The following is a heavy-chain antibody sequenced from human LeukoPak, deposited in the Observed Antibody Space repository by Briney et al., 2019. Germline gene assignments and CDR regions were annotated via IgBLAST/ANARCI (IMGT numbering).Heavy chain of an antibody. D-gene: IGHD2-15*01. V-gene: IGHV1-58*02. CDR2: MVVGSGNT. J-gene: IGHJ4*02. Sequence: SVNVSFTGSGFTFTISAMQWVRQARGQRREGVGWMVVGSGNTNYAQKFQERVTFTRDMSTSAAYMELSSLRSEDTAVYYCAAGWVCSGGSCYYYFDYWGQGTLVTVSS. CDR1: GFTFTISA. CDR3: AAGWVCSGGSCYYYFDY.